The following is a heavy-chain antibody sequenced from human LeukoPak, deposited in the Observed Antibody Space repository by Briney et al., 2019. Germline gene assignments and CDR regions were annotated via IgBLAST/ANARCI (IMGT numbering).Heavy chain of an antibody. D-gene: IGHD3-3*01. J-gene: IGHJ6*03. CDR1: GGSISSGGYY. V-gene: IGHV4-30-2*01. CDR2: IYHSGST. Sequence: SQTLSLTCTVSGGSISSGGYYWSWIRQPPGKGLEWIGYIYHSGSTYYNPSLKSRVTISVDRSKNQFSLKLSSVTAADTAVYYCARVSQLGDDFWSAGDYYYYMDVWGKGTTVTVSS. CDR3: ARVSQLGDDFWSAGDYYYYMDV.